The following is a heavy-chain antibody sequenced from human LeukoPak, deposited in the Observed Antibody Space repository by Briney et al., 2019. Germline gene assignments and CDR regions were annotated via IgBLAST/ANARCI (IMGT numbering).Heavy chain of an antibody. CDR1: GYTFTGYY. V-gene: IGHV1-2*06. J-gene: IGHJ4*02. CDR2: INPNSGGT. CDR3: ASDLVGATAIGDY. D-gene: IGHD1-26*01. Sequence: ASAKVSCKASGYTFTGYYMHWVRQAPGQGLGWMGRINPNSGGTNYAQKFQGRVTMTRDTSISTAYMELSRLRSDDTAVYYCASDLVGATAIGDYWGQGTLVTVSS.